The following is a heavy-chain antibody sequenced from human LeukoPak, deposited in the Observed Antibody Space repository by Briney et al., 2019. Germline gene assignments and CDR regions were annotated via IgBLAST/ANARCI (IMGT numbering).Heavy chain of an antibody. J-gene: IGHJ1*01. D-gene: IGHD4-23*01. CDR3: AKFSPYGGNSY. CDR2: ISGSGAAT. CDR1: EFTGFTFSGSA. Sequence: GXLRLSCXASEFTGFTFSGSAMSGVRQGPXKGVEWVSAISGSGAATFYADSVKGRFTISRDNSKNTLYLQMNSLKVEDTALYYCAKFSPYGGNSYWGQGTLVTVSS. V-gene: IGHV3-23*01.